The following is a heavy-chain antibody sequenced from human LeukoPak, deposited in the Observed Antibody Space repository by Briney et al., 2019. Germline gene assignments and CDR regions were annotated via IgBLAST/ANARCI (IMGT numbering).Heavy chain of an antibody. CDR2: ITHSGST. V-gene: IGHV4-34*01. Sequence: PSETLSLTCAVYGGSFSGHYWTWIRQPPGKGLEWIGEITHSGSTNYNPSLKSRVTISVDTSKNQFSLKLRSVTAADTAVYYCAKDLTHWGQGTLVTVSS. CDR3: AKDLTH. J-gene: IGHJ4*02. D-gene: IGHD4/OR15-4a*01. CDR1: GGSFSGHY.